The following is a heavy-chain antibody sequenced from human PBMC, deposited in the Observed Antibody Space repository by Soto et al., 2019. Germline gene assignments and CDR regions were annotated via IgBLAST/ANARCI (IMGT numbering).Heavy chain of an antibody. CDR2: IYPGDSDT. Sequence: PGESLKISCKGSGYSFTSYWIGCVRQMPGKGLEWMGIIYPGDSDTRYSPSFQGQVTISADKSISTAYLQWSSLKASDTAMYYCARGRGCGGDCYYIDYWGQGTLVTVSS. J-gene: IGHJ4*02. D-gene: IGHD2-21*02. V-gene: IGHV5-51*01. CDR3: ARGRGCGGDCYYIDY. CDR1: GYSFTSYW.